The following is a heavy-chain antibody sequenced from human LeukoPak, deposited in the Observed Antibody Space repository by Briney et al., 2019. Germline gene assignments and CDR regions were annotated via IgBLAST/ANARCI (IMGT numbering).Heavy chain of an antibody. J-gene: IGHJ4*02. Sequence: GGSLRLSCAASGFIFSDYYMSCIRQAPGKGLEWVSYISSGDNTIYYADSVKGRFTISRDNAKNSLYLQMNSLRAEDTAVYYCARVDSVLRYFDWLVDYWGQGNLVTVSS. V-gene: IGHV3-11*01. CDR1: GFIFSDYY. CDR3: ARVDSVLRYFDWLVDY. CDR2: ISSGDNTI. D-gene: IGHD3-9*01.